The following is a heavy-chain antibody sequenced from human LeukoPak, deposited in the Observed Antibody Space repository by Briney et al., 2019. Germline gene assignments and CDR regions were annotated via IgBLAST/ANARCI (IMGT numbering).Heavy chain of an antibody. Sequence: SETLSLTCTVSGGSISSGSYYWSWIRQPAGKGLEWIGRVYTSGSTNYNPSLKSRVTISLDTSKNQFSLKLSSVTAADTAVYYCARDAGAEYFQHWGQGTLATVSS. J-gene: IGHJ1*01. CDR2: VYTSGST. CDR3: ARDAGAEYFQH. V-gene: IGHV4-61*02. CDR1: GGSISSGSYY.